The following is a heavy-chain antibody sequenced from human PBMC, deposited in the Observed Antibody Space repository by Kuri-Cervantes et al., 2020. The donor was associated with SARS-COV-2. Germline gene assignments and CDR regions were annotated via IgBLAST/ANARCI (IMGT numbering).Heavy chain of an antibody. J-gene: IGHJ4*02. Sequence: GGSLRLSCAASGFTFNTCAMHWVRQAPGKGLEWVAMVSSDGTNQSYADSVKGRFTISRDNSKNTLHLQIISLRTEDTAVYYCARRSGSYYSYYFDYWGQGTLVTVSS. CDR3: ARRSGSYYSYYFDY. CDR2: VSSDGTNQ. V-gene: IGHV3-30*04. CDR1: GFTFNTCA. D-gene: IGHD1-26*01.